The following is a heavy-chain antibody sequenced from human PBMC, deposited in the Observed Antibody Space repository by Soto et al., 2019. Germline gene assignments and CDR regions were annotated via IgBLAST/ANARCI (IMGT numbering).Heavy chain of an antibody. V-gene: IGHV1-69*02. D-gene: IGHD2-15*01. Sequence: SVKVSCKASGGTFSSYTISWVRQAPGQGLEWMGRIIPILGIANYAQKFQGRVTITADKSTSTAYMELTSLRSEDTAVYYFARVPHCSGGSCYSLAFDIWGQGTMVTVSS. CDR1: GGTFSSYT. J-gene: IGHJ3*02. CDR3: ARVPHCSGGSCYSLAFDI. CDR2: IIPILGIA.